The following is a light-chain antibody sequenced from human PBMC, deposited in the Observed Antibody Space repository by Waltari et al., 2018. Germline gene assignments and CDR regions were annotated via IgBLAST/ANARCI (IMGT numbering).Light chain of an antibody. CDR2: GAS. J-gene: IGKJ5*01. V-gene: IGKV3-15*01. CDR1: QSVSSK. Sequence: ETVMTQPATLSVSPGERVTLSCRASQSVSSKLAWYQQKRGQAPRLLIYGASTRVSDVPDRFSGSGSGTEFILTISSLRSEDLAVYFCQQYHGWPLITFGQGRRLEIK. CDR3: QQYHGWPLIT.